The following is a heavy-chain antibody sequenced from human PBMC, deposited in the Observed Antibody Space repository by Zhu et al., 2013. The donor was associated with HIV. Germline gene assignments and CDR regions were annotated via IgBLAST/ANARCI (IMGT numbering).Heavy chain of an antibody. D-gene: IGHD6-19*01. J-gene: IGHJ4*02. CDR1: GYTFTGYY. CDR2: INPNSGGT. CDR3: ASTTPRGIAVAGSPGEVDY. V-gene: IGHV1-2*02. Sequence: QVQLVQSGAEVKKPGASVKVSCKASGYTFTGYYMHWVRQAPGQGLEWMGWINPNSGGTNYAQKFQGRVIMTRDTSISTAYMELSRLRSDDTAVYYCASTTPRGIAVAGSPGEVDYWGQGTLVTVSS.